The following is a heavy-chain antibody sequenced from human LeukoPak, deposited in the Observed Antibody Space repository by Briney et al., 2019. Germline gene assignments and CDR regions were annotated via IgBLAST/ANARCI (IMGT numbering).Heavy chain of an antibody. CDR3: ARRRNSLPHWYFDL. CDR1: GGSISSGDYY. V-gene: IGHV4-30-4*01. CDR2: IYYSGST. J-gene: IGHJ2*01. D-gene: IGHD2-21*01. Sequence: SESLSLTCTVSGGSISSGDYYWSWIRQPPGKGLEWIGYIYYSGSTYYNPSLKSRVTISVDTSKNQFSLKLSSVTAADTAVYYCARRRNSLPHWYFDLRGRGTLVTVSS.